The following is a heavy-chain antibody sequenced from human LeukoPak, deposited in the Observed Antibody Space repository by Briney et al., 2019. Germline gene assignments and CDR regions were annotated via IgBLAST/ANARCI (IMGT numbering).Heavy chain of an antibody. V-gene: IGHV3-30*18. J-gene: IGHJ4*02. CDR3: AKDVGDCSGGRCYPEGFDY. D-gene: IGHD2-15*01. Sequence: PGRSLRLSCAASGFTFSTYGMHWFRQAPGKGLEWVTFISYDGSDKFYRDSVKGRFTISRDNSKNTLYLHMDSLRTEDTSMYFCAKDVGDCSGGRCYPEGFDYWGQGSLVTVSS. CDR1: GFTFSTYG. CDR2: ISYDGSDK.